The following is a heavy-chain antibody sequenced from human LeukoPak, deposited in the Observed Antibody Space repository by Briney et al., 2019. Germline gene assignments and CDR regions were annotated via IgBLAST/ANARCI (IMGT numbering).Heavy chain of an antibody. CDR2: INYSGST. Sequence: SQTLSLTCTVSGGSINSGGYYWSWIRQHPGKGLEWIGYINYSGSTYYNPSLKSRVTISVDTSKNQFSLKLSSVTAADTAVYYCARGLRSTYSYYFDYWGQGTLVTVSS. J-gene: IGHJ4*02. CDR1: GGSINSGGYY. CDR3: ARGLRSTYSYYFDY. V-gene: IGHV4-31*03. D-gene: IGHD6-13*01.